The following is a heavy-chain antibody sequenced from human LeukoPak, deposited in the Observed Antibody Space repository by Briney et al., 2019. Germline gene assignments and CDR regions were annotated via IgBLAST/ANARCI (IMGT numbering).Heavy chain of an antibody. CDR1: GGSVNSGSSY. Sequence: SRTLSLTCTVSGGSVNSGSSYWSWVRQPAGKGLEWIGRVYNSGSTNYNPSLKSRVTISLDTSKNQISLKLNSVTAADTAVYYCARDRVGATGNFDYWGQGTLVAVSS. CDR3: ARDRVGATGNFDY. J-gene: IGHJ4*02. D-gene: IGHD1-26*01. V-gene: IGHV4-61*02. CDR2: VYNSGST.